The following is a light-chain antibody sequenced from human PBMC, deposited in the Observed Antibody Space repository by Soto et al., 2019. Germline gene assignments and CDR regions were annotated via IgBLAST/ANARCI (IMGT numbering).Light chain of an antibody. CDR3: QQYGSPLT. CDR1: QSISTF. Sequence: DIQMTQSPSFLSASAGDRVTIFCRASQSISTFLHWYQQKPGKAPKLLIYAASKLESGVPSRFGGSGSGTNFTLTISSLQPEDFAVYYCQQYGSPLTFGGGTKVEIK. V-gene: IGKV1-39*02. CDR2: AAS. J-gene: IGKJ4*01.